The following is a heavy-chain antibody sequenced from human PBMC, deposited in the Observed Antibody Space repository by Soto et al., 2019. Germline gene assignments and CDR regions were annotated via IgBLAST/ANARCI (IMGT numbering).Heavy chain of an antibody. D-gene: IGHD4-17*01. CDR1: GGSISSYY. V-gene: IGHV4-4*07. J-gene: IGHJ4*02. CDR3: ARVLHGDYRGYFDY. CDR2: IYTSGST. Sequence: SSETLSLTCTVSGGSISSYYWSWIRQPAGKGLEWIGRIYTSGSTNYNPPLKSRVTMSVDTSKNQFSLKLSSVTAADTAVYYCARVLHGDYRGYFDYWGQGTLVTVSS.